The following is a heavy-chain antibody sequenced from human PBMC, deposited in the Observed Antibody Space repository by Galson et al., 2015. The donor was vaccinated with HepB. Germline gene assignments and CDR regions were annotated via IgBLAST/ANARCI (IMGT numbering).Heavy chain of an antibody. CDR2: ISSSSSTI. V-gene: IGHV3-48*04. D-gene: IGHD6-13*01. CDR1: GFTFSSYS. J-gene: IGHJ4*02. Sequence: SLRLSCAASGFTFSSYSMNWVRQAPGKGLEWVSYISSSSSTIYYADSVKGRFTISRDNAKNSLYLQMNSLRAEDTAVYYCASTYSSSWWVSGKRTDYWGQGTLVTVSS. CDR3: ASTYSSSWWVSGKRTDY.